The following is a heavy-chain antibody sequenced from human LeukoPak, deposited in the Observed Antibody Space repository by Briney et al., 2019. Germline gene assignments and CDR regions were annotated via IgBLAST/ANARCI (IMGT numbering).Heavy chain of an antibody. Sequence: MGIINPSGGSTSYAQKFQGRVTMTRDTSTSTVYMELSSLRSEDTAVYYCARDGIAAYGGYDYWGQGTLVTVSS. CDR2: INPSGGST. CDR3: ARDGIAAYGGYDY. V-gene: IGHV1-46*01. J-gene: IGHJ4*02. D-gene: IGHD5-12*01.